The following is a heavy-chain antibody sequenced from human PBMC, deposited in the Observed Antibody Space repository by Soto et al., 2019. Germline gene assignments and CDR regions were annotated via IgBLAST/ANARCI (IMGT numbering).Heavy chain of an antibody. D-gene: IGHD6-13*01. CDR3: ARGQRWAAAGFWFDP. Sequence: SGYYWSWIRQPPGKGLEWIGEINHSGSTNYNPSLKSRVTISVDTSKNQFSLKLSSVTAADTAVYYCARGQRWAAAGFWFDPWGQGTLVTVSS. V-gene: IGHV4-34*01. CDR1: SGYY. J-gene: IGHJ5*02. CDR2: INHSGST.